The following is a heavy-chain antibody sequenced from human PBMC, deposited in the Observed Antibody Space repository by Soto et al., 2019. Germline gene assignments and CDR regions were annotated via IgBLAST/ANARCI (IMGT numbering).Heavy chain of an antibody. V-gene: IGHV2-5*02. D-gene: IGHD1-1*01. CDR1: GFSLSTSGVG. CDR2: IYWDDDK. J-gene: IGHJ4*02. CDR3: AHRVTGNKGFDY. Sequence: SGPTLVKPTQTLTLTCTFSGFSLSTSGVGVGWIRQPPGKALEWLALIYWDDDKRFSPSLKSRLTITKDTSSNQVVLTMTNMDPVDTATYYCAHRVTGNKGFDYWGQGNLVTVSS.